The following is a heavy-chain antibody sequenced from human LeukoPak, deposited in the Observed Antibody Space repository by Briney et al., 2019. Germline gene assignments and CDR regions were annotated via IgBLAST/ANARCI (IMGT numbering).Heavy chain of an antibody. V-gene: IGHV3-7*05. J-gene: IGHJ4*02. CDR3: ARGLSSGYLDYFDY. D-gene: IGHD3-22*01. Sequence: GGSLRLSCAASGFTFSSYWMSWVRQGPGKGLEWVAHIKEDGGGKYYVDSVKGRFTISRDNAENSLYLHMNSLRAEDTAVYYCARGLSSGYLDYFDYWGQGTLVTVSS. CDR1: GFTFSSYW. CDR2: IKEDGGGK.